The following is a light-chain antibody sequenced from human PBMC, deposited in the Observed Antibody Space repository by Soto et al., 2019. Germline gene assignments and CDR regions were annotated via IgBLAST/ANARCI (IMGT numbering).Light chain of an antibody. CDR3: QQRSNWPVT. Sequence: DIELTQSPSTLSSSPGERATLSCRASQSVSSYLDWYQQKPGQAPRLLIYDASNRATGIPARFSGSGSGTDFTLTISSLEPEDFAVYYCQQRSNWPVTFGQGTQLEIK. CDR2: DAS. CDR1: QSVSSY. J-gene: IGKJ5*01. V-gene: IGKV3-11*01.